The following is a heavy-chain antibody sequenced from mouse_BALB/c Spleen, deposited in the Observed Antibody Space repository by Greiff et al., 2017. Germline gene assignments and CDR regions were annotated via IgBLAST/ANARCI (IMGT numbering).Heavy chain of an antibody. CDR3: ARGGLITTVVGYYAMDY. CDR1: GFSLTSYG. J-gene: IGHJ4*01. D-gene: IGHD1-1*01. CDR2: IWAGGST. Sequence: VQLQESGPGLVAPSQSLSITCTVSGFSLTSYGVHWVRQPPGKGLEWLGVIWAGGSTNYNSALMSRLSISKDNSKSQVFLKMNSLQTDDTAMYYCARGGLITTVVGYYAMDYWGQGTSVTVSS. V-gene: IGHV2-9*02.